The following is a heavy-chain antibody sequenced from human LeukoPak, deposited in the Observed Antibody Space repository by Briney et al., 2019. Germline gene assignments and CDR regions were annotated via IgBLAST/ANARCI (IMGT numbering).Heavy chain of an antibody. J-gene: IGHJ6*02. Sequence: PGRSLRLSCAASGFTFRSYGMQWVRQAPGKGLEWVAVISYDGIVKYYADSVKGRFTISRDNSKNTLYLQMNSLRAEDTAVYYCAKSLPGRSYYYGMDVWGQGTTVTVSS. CDR2: ISYDGIVK. CDR1: GFTFRSYG. V-gene: IGHV3-30*18. CDR3: AKSLPGRSYYYGMDV. D-gene: IGHD3-10*01.